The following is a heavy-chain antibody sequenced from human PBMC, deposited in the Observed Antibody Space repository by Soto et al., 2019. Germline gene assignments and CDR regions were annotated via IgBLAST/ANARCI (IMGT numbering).Heavy chain of an antibody. CDR2: INPSGGST. D-gene: IGHD2-15*01. Sequence: QVQLVQSGAEVKKPGASVKVSCKASGYTFTSYYMHWVRQAPGQGLEWMGIINPSGGSTSYAQKFQGRVTMTRDTSTSTVYMELGSLRSEDTAVYYCARGPLLRRYYYYFWVVWGKGTTVTVSS. CDR1: GYTFTSYY. V-gene: IGHV1-46*03. J-gene: IGHJ6*03. CDR3: ARGPLLRRYYYYFWVV.